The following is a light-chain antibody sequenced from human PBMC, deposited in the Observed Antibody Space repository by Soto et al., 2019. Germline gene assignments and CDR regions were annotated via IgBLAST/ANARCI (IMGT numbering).Light chain of an antibody. J-gene: IGKJ5*01. Sequence: DIQMTQSPSSLSASVGDRVTITCRASESIARHLNWYQQKPGKAPKLLIYAASSLQNGVPSRFLCGGAGTDFTLTISKLQPEDFATYYCQQSYSTLSITFGQGTRLEMK. V-gene: IGKV1-39*01. CDR2: AAS. CDR3: QQSYSTLSIT. CDR1: ESIARH.